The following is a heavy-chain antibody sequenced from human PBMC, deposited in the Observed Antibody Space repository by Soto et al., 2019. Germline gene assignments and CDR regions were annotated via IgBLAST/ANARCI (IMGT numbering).Heavy chain of an antibody. D-gene: IGHD5-18*01. J-gene: IGHJ3*02. CDR2: TSYDEKIK. Sequence: QVQLVEAGGGVVQPGRSLKLSCAASGFIFSSYAMHWVRQAPGKGLEWVAVTSYDEKIKYYTDSVKGRFTISRDNSKHSLDLEMNSLRAEDTAVYYCARERGYNYGSEVAFDIWGQGTMVTVSS. CDR1: GFIFSSYA. CDR3: ARERGYNYGSEVAFDI. V-gene: IGHV3-30*04.